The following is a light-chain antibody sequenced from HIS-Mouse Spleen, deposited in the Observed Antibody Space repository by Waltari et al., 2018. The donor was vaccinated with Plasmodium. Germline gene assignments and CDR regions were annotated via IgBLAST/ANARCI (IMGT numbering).Light chain of an antibody. CDR2: GVS. V-gene: IGLV2-8*01. Sequence: QSALTQPPSASGSPGQSVTISCTGTSSDVGGYNYVSWYQQHPGKAPKLMIYGVSKRPYGGPERFSGSKSGNTASLTVAGLQAEDEADYYCSSYAGSNNLVFGGGTKLTVL. CDR1: SSDVGGYNY. CDR3: SSYAGSNNLV. J-gene: IGLJ2*01.